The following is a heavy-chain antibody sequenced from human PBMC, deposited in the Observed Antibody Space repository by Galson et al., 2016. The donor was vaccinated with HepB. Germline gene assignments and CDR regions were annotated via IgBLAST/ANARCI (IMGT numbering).Heavy chain of an antibody. J-gene: IGHJ6*02. CDR1: GGTFSSYA. CDR3: TRSGLRGYYYYGMDV. D-gene: IGHD4-17*01. V-gene: IGHV1-69*13. CDR2: IIPAFRLA. Sequence: SVKVSCKASGGTFSSYAISWVRQAPGQGLEWMGGIIPAFRLANYAQKFQSRVTITADESTSTVFMELSSLRSEDTAVFYCTRSGLRGYYYYGMDVWGQGTTVTVSS.